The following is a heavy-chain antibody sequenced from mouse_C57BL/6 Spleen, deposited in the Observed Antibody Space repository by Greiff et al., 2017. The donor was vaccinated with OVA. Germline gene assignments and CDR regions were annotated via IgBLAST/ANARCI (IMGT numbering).Heavy chain of an antibody. CDR2: INYDGSST. Sequence: DVKLVESEGGLVQPGSSMKLSCTASGFTFSDYYMAWVRQVPEKGLEWVANINYDGSSTYYLDSLKSRFIISRDNAKNILYLQMSSLKSEDTATYYCAREVYYGNYVYYAMDYWGQGTSVTVSS. CDR1: GFTFSDYY. V-gene: IGHV5-16*01. D-gene: IGHD2-1*01. CDR3: AREVYYGNYVYYAMDY. J-gene: IGHJ4*01.